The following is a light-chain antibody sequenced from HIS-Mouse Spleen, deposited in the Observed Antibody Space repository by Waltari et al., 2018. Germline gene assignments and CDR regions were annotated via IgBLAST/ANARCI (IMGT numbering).Light chain of an antibody. CDR3: QQLNSYPLYT. V-gene: IGKV1-9*01. J-gene: IGKJ2*01. CDR1: QGISSY. Sequence: DIQLTQSPSFLSASVGDRVTITCRASQGISSYLAWYQQKPGKAPKLLIYAASTLQSGVPSRFSGSGTGTEFTLTINSLQPEDFATYYCQQLNSYPLYTFGQGTKLEIK. CDR2: AAS.